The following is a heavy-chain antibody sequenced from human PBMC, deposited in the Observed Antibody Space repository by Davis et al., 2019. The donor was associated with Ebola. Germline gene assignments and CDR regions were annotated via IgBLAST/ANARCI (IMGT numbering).Heavy chain of an antibody. CDR2: ISSTSSFI. CDR1: GFTFSSYA. V-gene: IGHV3-23*01. D-gene: IGHD6-19*01. Sequence: GESLKISCAASGFTFSSYAMSWVRQAPGKGLEWLSSISSTSSFIYYADSVKGRFTISRDNSKNTLHLQMNSLRVEDTAIYYCAKDTSNVWFDVWGQGTMVTVSS. J-gene: IGHJ3*01. CDR3: AKDTSNVWFDV.